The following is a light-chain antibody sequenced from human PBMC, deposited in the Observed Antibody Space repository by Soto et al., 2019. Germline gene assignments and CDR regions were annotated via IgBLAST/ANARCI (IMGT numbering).Light chain of an antibody. V-gene: IGLV2-14*01. CDR1: SSDVGGYNY. CDR3: SSYTSSSTRG. Sequence: QSALTQPASVSGSPGQSITISCTGTSSDVGGYNYVSWYQQHPGKAPKLMIYEVSNRPSGVSNRFSGSKSGNTASLTISGLQAEDEAEYYCSSYTSSSTRGFGGGTKVTVL. J-gene: IGLJ3*02. CDR2: EVS.